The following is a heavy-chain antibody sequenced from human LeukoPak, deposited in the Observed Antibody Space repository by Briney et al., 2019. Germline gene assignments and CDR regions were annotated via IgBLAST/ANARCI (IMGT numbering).Heavy chain of an antibody. D-gene: IGHD3-3*01. J-gene: IGHJ4*02. V-gene: IGHV1-24*01. CDR2: FDPEDGET. CDR1: GYTLSELS. CDR3: AGLGRSFLEWPFDY. Sequence: ASVKVSCKVSGYTLSELSMHWVRQAPGKGLEWMGGFDPEDGETIYAQKFQGRVTMTEDTSTDTAYMDFSSLRSEDTAVYYCAGLGRSFLEWPFDYWGQGTLVTVSS.